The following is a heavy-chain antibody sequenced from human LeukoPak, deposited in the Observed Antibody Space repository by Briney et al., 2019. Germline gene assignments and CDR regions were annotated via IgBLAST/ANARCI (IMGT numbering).Heavy chain of an antibody. V-gene: IGHV4-34*01. CDR3: ARLSMGILRFTRNGY. CDR1: GGSFSGYY. D-gene: IGHD3-3*01. J-gene: IGHJ4*02. Sequence: SETLSLTCAVYGGSFSGYYWSWIRQPPGKGLEWIGEINHSGSTNYNPSLKSRVTISVDTSKNQFSLKLSSVTAADTAVYYCARLSMGILRFTRNGYWGQGTLVTVSS. CDR2: INHSGST.